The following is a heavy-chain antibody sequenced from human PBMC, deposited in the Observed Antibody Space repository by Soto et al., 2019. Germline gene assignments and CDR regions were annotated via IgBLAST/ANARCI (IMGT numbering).Heavy chain of an antibody. D-gene: IGHD3-10*01. CDR2: TFYSAST. V-gene: IGHV4-31*01. CDR3: ASPLMVRGVIALDH. CDR1: GVSISSGGYY. Sequence: QVRLQESGPGLVRPSETLSLTCTASGVSISSGGYYWSWIRHHPGKGLEWIGTTFYSASTYYNPSLKNAASISLDTSKNQSSLNVSSVTAADTAVYYCASPLMVRGVIALDHWGPGIQVTVSS. J-gene: IGHJ5*02.